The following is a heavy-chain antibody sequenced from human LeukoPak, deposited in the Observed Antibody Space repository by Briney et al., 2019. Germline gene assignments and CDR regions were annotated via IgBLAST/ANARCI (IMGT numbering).Heavy chain of an antibody. J-gene: IGHJ4*02. Sequence: GGSLRLSCAASGFTFSSSGMHWVRQAPGKGLEWVAVIWHDGSNKGYADSARGRFTISRDNSKNTLYLQMDSLRAEDTAVYYCARDVEHRPVGYWGKGTQVTVSS. CDR1: GFTFSSSG. CDR3: ARDVEHRPVGY. CDR2: IWHDGSNK. D-gene: IGHD2-21*01. V-gene: IGHV3-33*01.